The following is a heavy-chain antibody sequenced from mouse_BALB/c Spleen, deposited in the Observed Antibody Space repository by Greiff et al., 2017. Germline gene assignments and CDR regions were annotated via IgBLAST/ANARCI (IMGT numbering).Heavy chain of an antibody. V-gene: IGHV2-9*02. J-gene: IGHJ3*01. Sequence: VKLQESGPGLVAPSQSLSITCTVSGFSLTSYGVHWVRQPPGKGLEWLGVIWAGGSTNYNSALMSRLSISKDNSKSQVFLKMNSLQTDDTAMYYCAREDYGWFAYWGQGTLVTVSA. CDR1: GFSLTSYG. D-gene: IGHD1-1*01. CDR2: IWAGGST. CDR3: AREDYGWFAY.